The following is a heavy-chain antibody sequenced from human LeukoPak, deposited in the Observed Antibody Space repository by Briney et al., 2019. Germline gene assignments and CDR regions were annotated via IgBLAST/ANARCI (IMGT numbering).Heavy chain of an antibody. J-gene: IGHJ4*02. D-gene: IGHD3-10*01. Sequence: SETLSPTCTVSGGSISSGDYYWSWIRQPPGKGLEWIGSIYHSGSTYYNPSLKSRVTISVDTSKNQFSLKLSSVTAADTAVYYCARHRITMVRGVMPYFDYWGQGTLVTVSS. CDR3: ARHRITMVRGVMPYFDY. V-gene: IGHV4-39*01. CDR2: IYHSGST. CDR1: GGSISSGDYY.